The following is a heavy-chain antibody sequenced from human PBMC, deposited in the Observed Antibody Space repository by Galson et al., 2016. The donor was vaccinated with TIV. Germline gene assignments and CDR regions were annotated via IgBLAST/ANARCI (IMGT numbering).Heavy chain of an antibody. Sequence: SVKVSCKASGYSFTGYFMHWVRQAPGQGLEWMGWINPKTGATTYAQEFQGRITMTRDTSASTVYMDLNRLQSDDTAVYYCARSDSYYKYALDVGGQGTTVTVSS. V-gene: IGHV1-2*02. CDR2: INPKTGAT. D-gene: IGHD3-10*01. J-gene: IGHJ3*01. CDR3: ARSDSYYKYALDV. CDR1: GYSFTGYF.